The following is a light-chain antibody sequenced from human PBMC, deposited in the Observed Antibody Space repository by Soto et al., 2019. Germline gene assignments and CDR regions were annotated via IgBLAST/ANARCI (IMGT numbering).Light chain of an antibody. V-gene: IGKV3-11*01. Sequence: IVLTHSPATLSLSPGEIATLSFRASQCVSVYLAWYQQKPGQAPRLPIYDASNRATGIPARFSGSGSGTDFTLTISSLEPEDFAVYYCQQRSNWPITFGQGTRLEIK. CDR3: QQRSNWPIT. J-gene: IGKJ5*01. CDR2: DAS. CDR1: QCVSVY.